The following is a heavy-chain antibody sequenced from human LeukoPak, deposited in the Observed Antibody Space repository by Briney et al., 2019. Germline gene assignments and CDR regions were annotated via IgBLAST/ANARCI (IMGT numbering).Heavy chain of an antibody. V-gene: IGHV4-39*02. CDR3: ARDSLSGSYPTGFDF. Sequence: SETLSLTCTVSGGSISSSSYYWGWIRQPPGKGLEWIGSIYYSGRTYYNPSLKSRVTISVDTSRNQFSLNLTSVTAADTAVFYCARDSLSGSYPTGFDFWGQGSLVTVSS. J-gene: IGHJ4*02. D-gene: IGHD1-26*01. CDR1: GGSISSSSYY. CDR2: IYYSGRT.